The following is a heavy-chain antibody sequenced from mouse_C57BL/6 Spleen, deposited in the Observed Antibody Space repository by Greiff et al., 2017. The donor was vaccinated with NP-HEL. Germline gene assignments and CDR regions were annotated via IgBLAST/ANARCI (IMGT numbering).Heavy chain of an antibody. V-gene: IGHV1-5*01. D-gene: IGHD2-3*01. CDR3: TRSLYDGYIYAMDY. CDR1: GYTFTSYW. Sequence: EVQLQQSGTVLARPGASVKMSCKTSGYTFTSYWMHWVKQRPGQGLEWMGAIYPGNSDTSYNQKFKGKAKLTAVTSASTAYMELSSLTNEDSAVYYCTRSLYDGYIYAMDYWGQGTSVTVSS. CDR2: IYPGNSDT. J-gene: IGHJ4*01.